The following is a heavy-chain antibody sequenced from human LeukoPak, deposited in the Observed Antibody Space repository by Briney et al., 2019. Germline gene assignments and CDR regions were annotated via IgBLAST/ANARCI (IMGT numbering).Heavy chain of an antibody. CDR3: AKDSRRNSGSYIFDY. D-gene: IGHD1-26*01. J-gene: IGHJ4*02. V-gene: IGHV3-30*04. CDR2: ISYDGSNK. CDR1: GFTLSSYA. Sequence: GGSLRLSCAASGFTLSSYAMHWVRQAPGKGLEWVAVISYDGSNKYYADSVKGRFTISRDNSKNTLYLQMNSLRPEDTAVYYCAKDSRRNSGSYIFDYWGQGTLVTVSS.